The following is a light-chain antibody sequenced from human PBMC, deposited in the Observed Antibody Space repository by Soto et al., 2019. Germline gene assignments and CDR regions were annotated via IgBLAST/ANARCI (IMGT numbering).Light chain of an antibody. CDR2: GAS. CDR3: QQHNYGPWT. V-gene: IGKV3-15*01. Sequence: EIVMTQSPGTLSVSPGERVTLSCRASQSIGNSVAWYQQRPGQAPRLIIFGASTRATGFPARFSGSGSGTEFTLTISSLQSEDFAIYCCQQHNYGPWTCGRVTKVEIK. CDR1: QSIGNS. J-gene: IGKJ1*01.